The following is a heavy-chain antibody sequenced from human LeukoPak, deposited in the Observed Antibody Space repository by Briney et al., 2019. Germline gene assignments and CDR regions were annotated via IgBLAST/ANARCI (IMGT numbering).Heavy chain of an antibody. D-gene: IGHD2-2*01. CDR2: IWYDGSNK. V-gene: IGHV3-33*08. J-gene: IGHJ4*02. CDR1: GFTFSSYG. Sequence: QPGGSLRLSCAASGFTFSSYGMHWVRQAPGKGLEWVAVIWYDGSNKYYADSVKGRFTISRDNSKNTLYLQMNSLRAEDTAVYYCARDRDIVVVPAAHQFDYWGQGTLVTVSS. CDR3: ARDRDIVVVPAAHQFDY.